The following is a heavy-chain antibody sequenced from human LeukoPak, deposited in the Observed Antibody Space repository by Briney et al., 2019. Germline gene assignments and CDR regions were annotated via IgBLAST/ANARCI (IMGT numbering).Heavy chain of an antibody. CDR2: IYYSGST. CDR1: GGSISSSSYY. Sequence: SETLSLTCTVSGGSISSSSYYRGWIRQPPGKGLEWIGTIYYSGSTYYNPSLKSRVTISVDTSKNLFSLKLSSVTAADAAVYYCARHRIAAADDAFEIWGQGQWSPSLQ. D-gene: IGHD6-13*01. V-gene: IGHV4-39*01. J-gene: IGHJ3*02. CDR3: ARHRIAAADDAFEI.